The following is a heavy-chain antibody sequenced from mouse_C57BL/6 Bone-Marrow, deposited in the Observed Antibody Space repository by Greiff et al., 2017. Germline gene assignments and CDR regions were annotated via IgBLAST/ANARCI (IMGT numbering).Heavy chain of an antibody. CDR2: IDPSDSYT. D-gene: IGHD1-1*01. CDR1: GYTFTSYW. V-gene: IGHV1-59*01. CDR3: ARWHYYGSTLFAY. Sequence: QVQLQQPGAELARPGTSVKLSCKASGYTFTSYWMHWVKQRPGQGLEWIGVIDPSDSYTNYNQKFKGKATLTVDTSSSTAYMQLSSLTSEDSAVYYCARWHYYGSTLFAYWGQGTLGTVSA. J-gene: IGHJ3*01.